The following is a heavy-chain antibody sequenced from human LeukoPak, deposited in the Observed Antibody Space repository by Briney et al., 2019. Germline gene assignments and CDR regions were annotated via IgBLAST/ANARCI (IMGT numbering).Heavy chain of an antibody. J-gene: IGHJ3*02. CDR2: IYPGDSDT. CDR3: AKNVDTAMAPGFDI. CDR1: GYSFSSYW. D-gene: IGHD5-18*01. Sequence: GESLKVSCKGSGYSFSSYWIGWVRQMPGKGLEWMGIIYPGDSDTRYSPSFQGQVTISADKSISTAYLQWSSLKASDIAMYYCAKNVDTAMAPGFDIWGQGTMVTVSS. V-gene: IGHV5-51*01.